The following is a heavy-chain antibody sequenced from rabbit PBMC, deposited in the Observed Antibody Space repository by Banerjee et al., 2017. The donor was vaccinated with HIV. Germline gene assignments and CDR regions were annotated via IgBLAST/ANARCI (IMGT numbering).Heavy chain of an antibody. CDR3: VRDSDSYDDYGDSFNL. CDR1: GFSFSSSYY. D-gene: IGHD2-1*01. J-gene: IGHJ4*01. V-gene: IGHV1S45*01. Sequence: QEQLKESGGGLVQPEGSLTLTCTASGFSFSSSYYMYWVRQAPGKGLEWIAGIFAGSSGGTYYASWAKGRFTISKTSSTTVTLQMTSLTAADTATYFCVRDSDSYDDYGDSFNLRGPGTLVTVS. CDR2: IFAGSSGGT.